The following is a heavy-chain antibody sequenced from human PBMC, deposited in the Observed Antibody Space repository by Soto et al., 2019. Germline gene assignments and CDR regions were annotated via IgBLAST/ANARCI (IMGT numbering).Heavy chain of an antibody. CDR1: ELLLRTYS. V-gene: IGHV3-48*01. D-gene: IGHD2-8*01. CDR3: VREVEYCTNGVCFPYFDY. Sequence: EAQLVESGGGLVQPGGSLRLSRGAPELLLRTYSLNWVRQAPGEGLEWVSSITSSSSTMYYADSVKGRFTITRDNAKNSLYLQMNSLRAEDTAVYYCVREVEYCTNGVCFPYFDYWCQGTLVTVSS. CDR2: ITSSSSTM. J-gene: IGHJ4*02.